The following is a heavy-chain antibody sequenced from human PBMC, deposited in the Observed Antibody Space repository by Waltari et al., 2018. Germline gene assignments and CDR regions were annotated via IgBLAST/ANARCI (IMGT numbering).Heavy chain of an antibody. CDR2: IFSNDEK. D-gene: IGHD6-6*01. V-gene: IGHV2-26*01. J-gene: IGHJ6*02. CDR3: ARTLLEYSSSSGPENYYYYYGMDV. Sequence: QVTLKESGPVLVKPTETLTLTCTVSGFSLSNARMGVSWIRQPPGKALEWLAHIFSNDEKSYSTSLKSRPTIAKDTSKSQVVLTMTNMDPVDTATYYCARTLLEYSSSSGPENYYYYYGMDVWGQGTTVTVSS. CDR1: GFSLSNARMG.